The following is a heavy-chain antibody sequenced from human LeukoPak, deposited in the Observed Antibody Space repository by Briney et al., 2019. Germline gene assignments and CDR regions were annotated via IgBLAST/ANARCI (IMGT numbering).Heavy chain of an antibody. V-gene: IGHV4-59*08. CDR3: ARLRDGDYGGYSDY. J-gene: IGHJ4*02. CDR1: GGSISTYY. CDR2: IYYSGST. D-gene: IGHD4-23*01. Sequence: SETLSLTCTVSGGSISTYYWSWIRQPPGKGLEWIGYIYYSGSTNYNPSLKRRVTISVDTSKNQFSLKLSSVTAADTALYYCARLRDGDYGGYSDYWGQGTLVTVSS.